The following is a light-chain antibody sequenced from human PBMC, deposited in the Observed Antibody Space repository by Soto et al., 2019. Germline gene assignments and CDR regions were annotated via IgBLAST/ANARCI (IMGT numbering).Light chain of an antibody. V-gene: IGLV1-44*01. Sequence: QSVLTQPPSASGTPGQRVTISCSGSSSNIGSNAVNWYQQLPGTAPKLLIYSNIQRPSGVPERFSGSKSGTSASLAIGGLQSEDEADYYCAAWDDSLNGVLFGGGTKLTVL. CDR1: SSNIGSNA. CDR3: AAWDDSLNGVL. J-gene: IGLJ2*01. CDR2: SNI.